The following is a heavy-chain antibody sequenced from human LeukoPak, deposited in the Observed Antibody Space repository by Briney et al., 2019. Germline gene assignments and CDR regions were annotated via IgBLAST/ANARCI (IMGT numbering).Heavy chain of an antibody. V-gene: IGHV3-20*04. CDR1: GIIFDDYG. D-gene: IGHD6-19*01. J-gene: IGHJ4*02. Sequence: QTGGSLRLSCAASGIIFDDYGMSWVRQAPGKGLEWVSGINWNGGSTGYADSVKGRFTISRDNAKNSLYLQMNSLRAGDTALYYCARDRIAVAGTYFDYWGQGTLVTVSS. CDR2: INWNGGST. CDR3: ARDRIAVAGTYFDY.